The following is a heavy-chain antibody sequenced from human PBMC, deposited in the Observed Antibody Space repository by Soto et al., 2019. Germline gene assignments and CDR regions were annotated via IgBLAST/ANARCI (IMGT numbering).Heavy chain of an antibody. D-gene: IGHD4-17*01. J-gene: IGHJ3*02. CDR1: GGSISSSSYY. V-gene: IGHV4-39*01. Sequence: ASETLSLTCTVSGGSISSSSYYWGWIRQPPGKGLEWIGSIYYSGSTYYNPSLKSRVTISIDTSKNQFSLKLSSVTAADTAVYYCARNVCGDSRAFDIWGQRTMVTVSS. CDR3: ARNVCGDSRAFDI. CDR2: IYYSGST.